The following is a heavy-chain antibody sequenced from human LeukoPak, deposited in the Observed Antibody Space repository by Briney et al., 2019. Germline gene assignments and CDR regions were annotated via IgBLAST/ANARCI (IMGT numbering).Heavy chain of an antibody. Sequence: SETLSLTCAVYGGSFSGYYWSWIRQPPGKGLEWIGEINHSGSTNYNPSLKSRVTISVDTSNNQFSLKLSSVTAADTAVYYCARVPRSSSRWFDPWGQGTLVTVSS. CDR1: GGSFSGYY. CDR3: ARVPRSSSRWFDP. J-gene: IGHJ5*02. V-gene: IGHV4-34*01. D-gene: IGHD6-6*01. CDR2: INHSGST.